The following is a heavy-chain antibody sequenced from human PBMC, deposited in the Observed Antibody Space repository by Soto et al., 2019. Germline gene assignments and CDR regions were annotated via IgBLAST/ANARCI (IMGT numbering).Heavy chain of an antibody. CDR2: IIPIFGTA. V-gene: IGHV1-69*13. Sequence: SVKVSCKASGGTFSSYAISWVRQAPGQGLEWMGGIIPIFGTANYAQKFQGRVTITADESTSTAYMELSSLRSEDTAVYYCARADMVRGKNYYYYGMDVWGQGTTVTVSS. CDR1: GGTFSSYA. J-gene: IGHJ6*02. D-gene: IGHD3-10*01. CDR3: ARADMVRGKNYYYYGMDV.